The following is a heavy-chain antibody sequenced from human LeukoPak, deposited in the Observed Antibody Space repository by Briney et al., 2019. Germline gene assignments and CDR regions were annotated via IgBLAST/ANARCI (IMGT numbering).Heavy chain of an antibody. CDR1: GFTFSSYG. V-gene: IGHV3-30*02. CDR2: IRYDGSNK. Sequence: GGPLRLSCAASGFTFSSYGMHWVRQAPGKGLEWVAFIRYDGSNKYYADSVKGQFTISRDNSKNTLYLQMNSLRAEDTAVYYCAKVPAAATGGFDYWGQGTLVTVSS. D-gene: IGHD2-2*01. CDR3: AKVPAAATGGFDY. J-gene: IGHJ4*02.